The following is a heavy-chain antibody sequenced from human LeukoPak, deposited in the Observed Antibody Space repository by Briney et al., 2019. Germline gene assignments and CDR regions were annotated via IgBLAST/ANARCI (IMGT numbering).Heavy chain of an antibody. CDR2: INHSGST. D-gene: IGHD3-10*01. J-gene: IGHJ4*02. V-gene: IGHV4-34*01. Sequence: SETLSLTCAVSGGPFGVYYWSWVRQPPGKGLEWIGEINHSGSTNYNPSLKSRVTISVDTSKNHFSLMLSSVTAADTAVYYCAGPGAGDLDYWGQGTLVTVSS. CDR1: GGPFGVYY. CDR3: AGPGAGDLDY.